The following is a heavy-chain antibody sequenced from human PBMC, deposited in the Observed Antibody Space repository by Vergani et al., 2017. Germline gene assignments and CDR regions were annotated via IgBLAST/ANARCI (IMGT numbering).Heavy chain of an antibody. J-gene: IGHJ6*02. CDR1: GGSFSGYY. D-gene: IGHD2-2*01. V-gene: IGHV4-34*11. Sequence: QVQLQQWGAGLLKPSETLSLTCAVYGGSFSGYYWSWIRQPPGKGLEWIGYIYYSGSTNYNPSLKSRVTISVDTSKNQFSLKLSSVTAADPAVYYCARQYCSSTSCYGNFILDYYYGMDVWGQGTTVTVSS. CDR3: ARQYCSSTSCYGNFILDYYYGMDV. CDR2: IYYSGST.